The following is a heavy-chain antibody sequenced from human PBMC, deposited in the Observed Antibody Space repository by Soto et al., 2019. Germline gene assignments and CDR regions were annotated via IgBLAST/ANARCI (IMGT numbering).Heavy chain of an antibody. D-gene: IGHD1-26*01. Sequence: QVQLVQSGAEVKKPGASVKVSCKASGYTFTSYGISWVRQAPGQGLEWMGWISANNGNTNYAQKLQGRVTMTTDTPTGTAYMELRGLRSDDTAVYYVARDRGSYALDYWGQGTLVTVSS. V-gene: IGHV1-18*01. CDR1: GYTFTSYG. CDR3: ARDRGSYALDY. J-gene: IGHJ4*02. CDR2: ISANNGNT.